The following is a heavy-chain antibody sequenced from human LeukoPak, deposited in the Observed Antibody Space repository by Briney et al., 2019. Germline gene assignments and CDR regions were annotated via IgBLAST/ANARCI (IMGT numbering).Heavy chain of an antibody. Sequence: KPSETLSLTCTVSGGSISSYYWSWIRQPPGKGLEWIGYIYYSGSTNYNPSLKSRVTISVDRSKNQFSLKLSSVTAADTAVYYCARAVARGSWFDPWGQGTLVTVSS. V-gene: IGHV4-59*01. CDR2: IYYSGST. CDR1: GGSISSYY. J-gene: IGHJ5*02. CDR3: ARAVARGSWFDP.